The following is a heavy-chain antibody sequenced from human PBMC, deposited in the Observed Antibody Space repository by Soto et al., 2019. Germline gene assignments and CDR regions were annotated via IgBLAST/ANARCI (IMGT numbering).Heavy chain of an antibody. Sequence: ASVKVSCKASGYTFSNFAMHWVRQAPGQRLEWMGWINPGNGNTKYSQTFQGRVTISRDNSKNTLYLQMGSLRAEDMAVYYCARDSTVTTRGYYYYYMDVWGKGTTVTVSS. D-gene: IGHD4-4*01. CDR1: GYTFSNFA. CDR2: INPGNGNT. V-gene: IGHV1-3*03. CDR3: ARDSTVTTRGYYYYYMDV. J-gene: IGHJ6*03.